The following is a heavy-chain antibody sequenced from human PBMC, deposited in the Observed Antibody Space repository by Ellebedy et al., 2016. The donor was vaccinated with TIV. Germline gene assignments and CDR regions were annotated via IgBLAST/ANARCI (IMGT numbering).Heavy chain of an antibody. V-gene: IGHV3-72*01. Sequence: GESLKISCEASGFIFSDHYMDWVRQAPGKGPEWVGRSRNKAKSYTTDYAASVKGRFTISRDDSKNSLYLQMNSLKTEDTAIYYCARDTTSDYWGQGALVTVSS. D-gene: IGHD1-1*01. J-gene: IGHJ4*02. CDR2: SRNKAKSYTT. CDR1: GFIFSDHY. CDR3: ARDTTSDY.